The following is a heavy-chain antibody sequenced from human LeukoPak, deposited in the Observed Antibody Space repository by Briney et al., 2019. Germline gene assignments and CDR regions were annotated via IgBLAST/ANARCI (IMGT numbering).Heavy chain of an antibody. Sequence: SETLSLTCTVSGGSISSYYWSWLRQPPGKGLEWIGYIYYSGSTNYNPSLKSRVTISVDTSKNQFSLKLSSVTAADTAVYYCARVRMAGSWQLPDYWGQGTLVTVSS. V-gene: IGHV4-59*01. CDR3: ARVRMAGSWQLPDY. CDR1: GGSISSYY. CDR2: IYYSGST. J-gene: IGHJ4*02. D-gene: IGHD6-13*01.